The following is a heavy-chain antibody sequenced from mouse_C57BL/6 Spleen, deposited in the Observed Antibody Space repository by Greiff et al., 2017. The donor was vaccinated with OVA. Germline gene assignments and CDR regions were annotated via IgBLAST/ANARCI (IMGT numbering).Heavy chain of an antibody. CDR1: GYTFPSYW. D-gene: IGHD3-2*02. Sequence: QVQLQQSGAELVKPGASVKLSCKASGYTFPSYWMHWVKQRPGQGLEWIGMIHPNSGSTNYNEQFKSQATLTVDKSSSTAYMQLSSLTSEDSAVYYWAIETAQAGDPWFAYWGQGTLGTVSA. CDR3: AIETAQAGDPWFAY. CDR2: IHPNSGST. V-gene: IGHV1-64*01. J-gene: IGHJ3*01.